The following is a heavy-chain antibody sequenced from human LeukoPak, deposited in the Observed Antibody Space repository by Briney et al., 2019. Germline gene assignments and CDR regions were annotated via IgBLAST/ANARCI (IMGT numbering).Heavy chain of an antibody. J-gene: IGHJ4*02. CDR3: ASGITTDDY. V-gene: IGHV4-34*01. CDR1: GGSFSGYY. Sequence: PSETLSLTCAVYGGSFSGYYWSWIRQPPGKGLEWIGEINHSGSTYYNPSLKSRVTISVDTSKNQFSLKLSSVTAADTAVYYCASGITTDDYWGQGTLVTVSS. D-gene: IGHD3-22*01. CDR2: INHSGST.